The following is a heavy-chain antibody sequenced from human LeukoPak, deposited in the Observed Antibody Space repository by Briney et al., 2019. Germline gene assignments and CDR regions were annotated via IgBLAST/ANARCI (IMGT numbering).Heavy chain of an antibody. Sequence: SETLSLTCTVSGGSISSYYWSWIRQSPGKGLEWIGSFYYSGSTYYNPSLKSRVTKSVDKSKNQFSLKLSSVTAADTAVYYCARGKDIVVVVAAFDIWGQGTMVTVSS. CDR1: GGSISSYY. CDR3: ARGKDIVVVVAAFDI. J-gene: IGHJ3*02. CDR2: FYYSGST. V-gene: IGHV4-59*12. D-gene: IGHD2-15*01.